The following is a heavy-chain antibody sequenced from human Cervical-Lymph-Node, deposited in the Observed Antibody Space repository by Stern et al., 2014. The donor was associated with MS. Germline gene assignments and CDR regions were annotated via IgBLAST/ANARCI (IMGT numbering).Heavy chain of an antibody. V-gene: IGHV1-18*01. CDR2: ISPYNGHT. CDR3: ARIEMTTRSFDH. D-gene: IGHD5-24*01. Sequence: VHLVESGAEVKKPGAAVKVSCKASAYTFSSYGVSWVRQAPGQGLEWMGWISPYNGHTNYAQKLQGRVTMTTDTSTSTAYMELRSLRSDDTAVYYCARIEMTTRSFDHWGQGTLVTVSS. CDR1: AYTFSSYG. J-gene: IGHJ4*02.